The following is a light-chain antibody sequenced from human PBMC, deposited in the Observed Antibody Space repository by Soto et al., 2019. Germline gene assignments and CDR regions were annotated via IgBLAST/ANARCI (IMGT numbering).Light chain of an antibody. V-gene: IGKV3-20*01. CDR2: GAS. Sequence: ELVMTQSPGTLSLSPGETATLACRSSQTIGRNYLAWYQQKPGQAPRLLIYGASSRATGIPDRFSGSGSGTDFTLTINRLEPEDFAVYYCQQYGSSPATFGQGTKVDIK. J-gene: IGKJ1*01. CDR3: QQYGSSPAT. CDR1: QTIGRNY.